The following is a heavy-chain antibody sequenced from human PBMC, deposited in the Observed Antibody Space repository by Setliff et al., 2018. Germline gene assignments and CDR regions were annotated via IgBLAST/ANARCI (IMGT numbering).Heavy chain of an antibody. D-gene: IGHD6-19*01. J-gene: IGHJ4*02. Sequence: PGGSLRLSCAASGFTLSSYYMNWVRQAPGKRLEWVSSISSSGSFMYYADSVKGRFTISRDSAKNSLYLQMNSLRAEDTAVYYCVRDLSSGWSSFDYWGQGTLGTVSS. CDR3: VRDLSSGWSSFDY. V-gene: IGHV3-21*01. CDR2: ISSSGSFM. CDR1: GFTLSSYY.